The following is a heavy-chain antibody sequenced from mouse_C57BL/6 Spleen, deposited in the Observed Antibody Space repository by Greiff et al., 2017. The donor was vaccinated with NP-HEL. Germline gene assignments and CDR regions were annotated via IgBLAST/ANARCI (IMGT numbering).Heavy chain of an antibody. CDR2: IDPENGDS. V-gene: IGHV14-4*01. J-gene: IGHJ3*01. Sequence: VQLQQSGAELVRPGASVKLSCTASGFNIKDDYMHWVKQRPEQGLEWIGWIDPENGDSEYASKFQGKATITADTSSNTAYLQLSSLTSEDTAVYYCTTGRGTWFADWGKGTLVTVSA. CDR3: TTGRGTWFAD. CDR1: GFNIKDDY.